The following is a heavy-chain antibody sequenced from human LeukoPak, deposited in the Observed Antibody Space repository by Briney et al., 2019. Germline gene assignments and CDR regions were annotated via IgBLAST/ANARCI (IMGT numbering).Heavy chain of an antibody. CDR3: AKYLSSRSSRFDY. CDR2: IGGSGGYT. V-gene: IGHV3-23*01. CDR1: GFTFSSYA. Sequence: GGSLRLSCAASGFTFSSYAMSWVRQAPGKGLEWVSVIGGSGGYTYYADSVKGRFTISRDNSKNTLYLQMDSLRAEDTAVYYFAKYLSSRSSRFDYWGQGTLVTVSS. J-gene: IGHJ4*02. D-gene: IGHD1-26*01.